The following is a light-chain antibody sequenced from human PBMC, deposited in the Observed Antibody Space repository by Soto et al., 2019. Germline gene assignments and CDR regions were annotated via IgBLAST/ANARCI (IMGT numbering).Light chain of an antibody. CDR1: QSVSRN. Sequence: EIVMTQSPATLSVSPGERATLSCRASQSVSRNLAWYQQKPGQAPRLLIYGASTRATGIPARFRGSGSGTEFNLTISSLQSEDFAVYYCQQYNNWPRTFGQGTKVEI. CDR2: GAS. V-gene: IGKV3-15*01. CDR3: QQYNNWPRT. J-gene: IGKJ1*01.